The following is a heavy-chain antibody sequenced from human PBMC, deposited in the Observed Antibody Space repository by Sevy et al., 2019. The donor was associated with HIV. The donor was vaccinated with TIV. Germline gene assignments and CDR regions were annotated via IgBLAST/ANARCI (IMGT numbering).Heavy chain of an antibody. J-gene: IGHJ6*02. CDR1: GGSISTYF. D-gene: IGHD3-10*01. V-gene: IGHV4-59*01. CDR3: ASSGSDHNYGSGNNYFYYGLDV. Sequence: SETLSLTCTVSGGSISTYFWSWIRQPPGKGLEWITYMYHSGRTSSNPSLKRRVSMSIDTSKNQFSLILNSVTAPDTAIYYCASSGSDHNYGSGNNYFYYGLDVWGQGTTVTVSS. CDR2: MYHSGRT.